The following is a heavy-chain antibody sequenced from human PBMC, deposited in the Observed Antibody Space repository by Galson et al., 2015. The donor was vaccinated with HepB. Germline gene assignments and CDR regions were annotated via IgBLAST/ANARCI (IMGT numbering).Heavy chain of an antibody. V-gene: IGHV3-9*01. CDR2: ISWNSGRI. CDR3: TKEKTMIVVARPYYFDY. CDR1: GFTFNDYA. Sequence: LRLSCAASGFTFNDYAMHWVRQAPGKGLEWGSTISWNSGRIGYADSVKGRFTISRDNAKNSLYLQMNSLRPEDTALYYCTKEKTMIVVARPYYFDYWGQGTLVTVSS. D-gene: IGHD3-22*01. J-gene: IGHJ4*02.